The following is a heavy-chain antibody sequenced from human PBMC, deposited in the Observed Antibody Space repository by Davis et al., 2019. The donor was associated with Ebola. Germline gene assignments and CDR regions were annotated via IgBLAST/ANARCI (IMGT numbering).Heavy chain of an antibody. CDR1: GFTVSRDY. D-gene: IGHD5-18*01. CDR3: ARGGYDDGSLEH. J-gene: IGHJ5*02. V-gene: IGHV3-53*01. CDR2: TFSGGAS. Sequence: PGGSLRLSCADSGFTVSRDYMSWVRQAPGKGLEWVSLTFSGGASNYAASVKGRFTVSRDNVNNLLYLQMNSLRVDDTAIYYCARGGYDDGSLEHWGQGTLVTVSS.